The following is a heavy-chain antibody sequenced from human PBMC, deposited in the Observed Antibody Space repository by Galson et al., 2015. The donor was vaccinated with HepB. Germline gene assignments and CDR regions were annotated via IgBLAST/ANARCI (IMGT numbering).Heavy chain of an antibody. CDR2: ISTSGSTI. V-gene: IGHV3-11*01. D-gene: IGHD6-13*01. CDR1: GFTFSDYY. Sequence: SLRLSCAVSGFTFSDYYMSWIRQAPGKGLEWVSYISTSGSTIYYADSVKGRFTISRDNAKNSLYLQMNSLRAEDTAVYYCAKASSSSWYRYFDLWGRGTLVTVSS. J-gene: IGHJ2*01. CDR3: AKASSSSWYRYFDL.